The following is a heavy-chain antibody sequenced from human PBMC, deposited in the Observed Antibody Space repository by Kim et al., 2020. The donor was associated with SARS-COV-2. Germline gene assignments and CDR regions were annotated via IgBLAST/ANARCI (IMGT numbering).Heavy chain of an antibody. CDR2: WYYNGGT. J-gene: IGHJ6*02. D-gene: IGHD5-12*01. CDR3: ARREELSGYDGDYYFDGMGV. CDR1: GGSISVSNFF. Sequence: SETLSLTCSVSGGSISVSNFFLVWFRQPPGKGLEWIASWYYNGGTYYNPSLKSRVTISGDTSKNQFSLTLSSVTAADTAVYYCARREELSGYDGDYYFDGMGVWGQGTTVIVSS. V-gene: IGHV4-39*01.